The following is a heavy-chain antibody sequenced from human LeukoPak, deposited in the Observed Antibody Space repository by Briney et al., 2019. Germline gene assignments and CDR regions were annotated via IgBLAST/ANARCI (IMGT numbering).Heavy chain of an antibody. V-gene: IGHV2-26*01. CDR3: ARLSSWNDYYYYYMDV. Sequence: ESGPTLVNPTETLTLTCTVSGFSLSNARMGVSWIRQPPEKALEWLAHIFSNDEKSYSTSLKSRLTISKDTSKSQVVLTMTNMDPVDTATYYCARLSSWNDYYYYYMDVWGKGTTVTVSS. D-gene: IGHD6-13*01. CDR1: GFSLSNARMG. J-gene: IGHJ6*03. CDR2: IFSNDEK.